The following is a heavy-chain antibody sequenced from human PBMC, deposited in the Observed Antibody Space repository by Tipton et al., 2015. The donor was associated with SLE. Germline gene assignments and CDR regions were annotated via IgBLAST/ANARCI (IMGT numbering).Heavy chain of an antibody. J-gene: IGHJ6*02. Sequence: LRLSCAASGFTFSSYWMSWVRQAPGKGLEWIGEVNRGGTTKYSPSLKSRVIISMDTSKNQFSLRLNSVTAADTAVYYCARGMVTWRGAIVGVDVWGQGTTVNVSS. CDR2: VNRGGTT. CDR3: ARGMVTWRGAIVGVDV. CDR1: GFTFSSYW. V-gene: IGHV4-34*01. D-gene: IGHD2-21*02.